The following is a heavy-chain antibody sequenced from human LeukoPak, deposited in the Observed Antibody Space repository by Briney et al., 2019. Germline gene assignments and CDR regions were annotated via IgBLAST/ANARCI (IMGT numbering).Heavy chain of an antibody. CDR1: GGSISSSSYC. CDR2: IYYSGST. Sequence: SETLSLTCTVSGGSISSSSYCWGWIRQPPGKGLEWIGSIYYSGSTYYNPSLKSRVTISVDTSKNQFSLKLSSVTAADTAVYYCARQIYYYDSSGYLYYFDYWGQGTLVTVSS. V-gene: IGHV4-39*01. D-gene: IGHD3-22*01. J-gene: IGHJ4*02. CDR3: ARQIYYYDSSGYLYYFDY.